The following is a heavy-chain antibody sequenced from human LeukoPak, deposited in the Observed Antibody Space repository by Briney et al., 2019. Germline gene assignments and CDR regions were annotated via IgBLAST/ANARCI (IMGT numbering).Heavy chain of an antibody. CDR2: INSVSSNT. CDR3: TRDLLAAGDY. D-gene: IGHD6-13*01. Sequence: GGSLRLSCEASGFIFSSYVMDCVRQAPGEGLGWVASINSVSSNTYYTESVKGRFTISRDDAKKSLYLQMDSLRVEDTAVYFCTRDLLAAGDYWGQGTRVTVSS. V-gene: IGHV3-21*01. CDR1: GFIFSSYV. J-gene: IGHJ4*02.